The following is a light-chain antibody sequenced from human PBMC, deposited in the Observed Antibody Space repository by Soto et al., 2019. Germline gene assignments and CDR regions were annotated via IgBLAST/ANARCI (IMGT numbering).Light chain of an antibody. CDR3: RHYNSFPYT. J-gene: IGKJ2*01. Sequence: DIQMTQSPSTLSASVGDRVTITCRASESISLWLAWFQQKPGKAPKLLIYKASTLASGVPSRFSGSGSGTEFTLTITSLQPDEFAIYYWRHYNSFPYTFGQGTKVDI. CDR1: ESISLW. V-gene: IGKV1-5*03. CDR2: KAS.